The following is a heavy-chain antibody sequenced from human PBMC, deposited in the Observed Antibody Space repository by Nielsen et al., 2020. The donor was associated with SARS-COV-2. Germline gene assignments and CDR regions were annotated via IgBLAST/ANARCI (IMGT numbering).Heavy chain of an antibody. CDR2: IYYSGST. CDR3: ARHMDHSSSWVRNWMGVAYEVPNWFDP. J-gene: IGHJ5*02. Sequence: SETLSLTCTVSGGSISSSSYYWGWIRQPPGKGLEWIGSIYYSGSTYYNPSLKSRVTISVDTSKNQFSLKLSSVTAADTAVYYCARHMDHSSSWVRNWMGVAYEVPNWFDPWGQGTLVTVSS. V-gene: IGHV4-39*01. D-gene: IGHD6-13*01. CDR1: GGSISSSSYY.